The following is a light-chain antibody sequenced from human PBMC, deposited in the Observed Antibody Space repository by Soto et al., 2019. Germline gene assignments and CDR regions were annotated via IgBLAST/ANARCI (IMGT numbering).Light chain of an antibody. V-gene: IGKV1-5*03. CDR1: PTISSL. CDR3: QHSNRYSEA. CDR2: KAS. Sequence: DIPMMQHPSTVSVSXGDRVTISCRASPTISSLLAWYQQTPGKAPKVXXYKASTLKGGGPSRFSGSGALTEITRTISSRQPDDVATYYGQHSNRYSEAFGQGTKVDIK. J-gene: IGKJ1*01.